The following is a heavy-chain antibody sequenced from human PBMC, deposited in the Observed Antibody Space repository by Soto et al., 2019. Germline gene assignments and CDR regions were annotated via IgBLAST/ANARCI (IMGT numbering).Heavy chain of an antibody. CDR3: AREKIALNSFDI. V-gene: IGHV3-21*01. J-gene: IGHJ3*02. CDR2: ISSSSSYI. CDR1: GFTFSTYS. D-gene: IGHD3-22*01. Sequence: EVQLVESGGGLVKPGESLRLSCAASGFTFSTYSMNWVRQAPGKGLEWVSSISSSSSYIYYAASVKGRFTISRDNAKNSLYLQMNSLRAEDTAVYYCAREKIALNSFDIWGQGTMVTVSS.